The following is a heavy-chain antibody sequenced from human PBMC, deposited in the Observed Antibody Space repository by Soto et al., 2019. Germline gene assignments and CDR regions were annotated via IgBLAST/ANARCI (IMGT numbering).Heavy chain of an antibody. CDR1: GGTFSSYT. CDR3: ARDGVGATIRGGYYFDY. D-gene: IGHD1-26*01. V-gene: IGHV1-69*04. J-gene: IGHJ4*02. CDR2: IIPILGIA. Sequence: SVKVSCKASGGTFSSYTISWVRQAPGQGLEWMGRIIPILGIANYAQKFQGRVTITADKSTSTAYMELSSLRSEDTAVYYCARDGVGATIRGGYYFDYWGQGTLVTVSS.